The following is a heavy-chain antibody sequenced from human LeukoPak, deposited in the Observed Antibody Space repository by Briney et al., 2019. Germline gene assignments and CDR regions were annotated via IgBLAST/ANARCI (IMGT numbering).Heavy chain of an antibody. CDR1: GFTFSSYA. CDR3: AKDLSSGWYYFDY. CDR2: ISGSGGTT. D-gene: IGHD6-19*01. Sequence: GGSLRLSCAASGFTFSSYAMSWVRQAPGKGLEWVSAISGSGGTTYYADSVKGRFTISRDNSRNTLYLQMNSLRAEDTAVYYCAKDLSSGWYYFDYWGQGTLVTVSS. V-gene: IGHV3-23*01. J-gene: IGHJ4*02.